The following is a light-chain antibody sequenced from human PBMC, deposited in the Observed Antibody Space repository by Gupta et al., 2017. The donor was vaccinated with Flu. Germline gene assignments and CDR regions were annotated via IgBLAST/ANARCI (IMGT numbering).Light chain of an antibody. CDR3: QQYGSSPYS. CDR2: GAS. V-gene: IGKV3-20*01. J-gene: IGKJ2*03. CDR1: PSVSSSY. Sequence: EIVLSQSPGPLSLSPGERATLSCRASPSVSSSYLAWYQQKPGQAPRLLIYGASSRATGIPDRFSGSGSGTDFTLTISRLEPEDFAVYYCQQYGSSPYSFGQGTKLEIK.